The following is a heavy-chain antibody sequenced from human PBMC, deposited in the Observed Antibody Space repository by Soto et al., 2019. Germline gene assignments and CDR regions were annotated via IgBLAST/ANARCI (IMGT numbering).Heavy chain of an antibody. D-gene: IGHD3-3*01. Sequence: SETLSLTCVVYGGSFSGHFWSWIRQPPGKGLEWIGEINHSGSANYNPSLKSRVTISVDTSKNQFSLKLTSVTAADTAVYYCAGWAVGIMIFGVPKDYWSQGAQVTVSS. CDR2: INHSGSA. J-gene: IGHJ4*02. CDR3: AGWAVGIMIFGVPKDY. CDR1: GGSFSGHF. V-gene: IGHV4-34*01.